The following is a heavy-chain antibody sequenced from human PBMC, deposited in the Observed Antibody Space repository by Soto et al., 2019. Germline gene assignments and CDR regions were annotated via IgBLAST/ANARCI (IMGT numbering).Heavy chain of an antibody. CDR3: ARSPFISGSYSQYYFDY. V-gene: IGHV3-11*01. Sequence: GGSLRLSCAASGFTFSDYYMSCIRQAPGKGLEWVSYISSSGSTIYYADSVKGRFTISRDNAKNSLYLQMNSLRAEDTAVYYCARSPFISGSYSQYYFDYWGQGTLVTVSS. CDR2: ISSSGSTI. CDR1: GFTFSDYY. J-gene: IGHJ4*02. D-gene: IGHD3-10*01.